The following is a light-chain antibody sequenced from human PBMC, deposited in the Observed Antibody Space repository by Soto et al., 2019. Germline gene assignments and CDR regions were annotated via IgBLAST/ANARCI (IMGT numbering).Light chain of an antibody. CDR1: QSISSY. CDR3: QQSYSTT. CDR2: AAS. Sequence: DIQMTQSPSSLAASLGDRVTITCRASQSISSYLNWYQQKPGKAPKLLIYAASCLQSGVPSRFSGSGSGTDFTLTISSLQPEAFATYYCQQSYSTTFGQGTKVDIK. J-gene: IGKJ1*01. V-gene: IGKV1-39*01.